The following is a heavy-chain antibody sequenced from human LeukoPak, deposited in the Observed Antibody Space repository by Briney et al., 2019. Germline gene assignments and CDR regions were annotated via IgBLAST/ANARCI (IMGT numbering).Heavy chain of an antibody. CDR2: ISNDGSNE. CDR1: GFSFSRYA. Sequence: GGSLRLSCAAAGFSFSRYAMHWVRQAPGTGLEWVTSISNDGSNERYADSVRGRFTISRDNPKNTVYLQMNSLRDEDTAVYYCAKDSSSSNYYYGLDVWGRGTTVTVSS. D-gene: IGHD6-6*01. J-gene: IGHJ6*02. CDR3: AKDSSSSNYYYGLDV. V-gene: IGHV3-30*18.